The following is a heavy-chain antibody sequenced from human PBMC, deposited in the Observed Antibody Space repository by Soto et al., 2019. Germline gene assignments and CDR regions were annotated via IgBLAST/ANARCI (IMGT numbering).Heavy chain of an antibody. CDR2: ILADGRT. Sequence: GGSLRLSCAASGFTVSTKYMSWVRQAPGKRPEWVSVILADGRTYYVDSVKGRFTISRDNSKNTVYLQINALRAEDTAVYYCARDFSMVIVAPGYWGQGTLVTVSS. D-gene: IGHD5-12*01. V-gene: IGHV3-53*01. CDR3: ARDFSMVIVAPGY. J-gene: IGHJ4*02. CDR1: GFTVSTKY.